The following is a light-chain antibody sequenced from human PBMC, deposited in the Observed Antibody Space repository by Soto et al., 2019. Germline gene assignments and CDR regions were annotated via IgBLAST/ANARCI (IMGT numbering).Light chain of an antibody. Sequence: QSALTQPPSASGSPGQSVTISCTGISSDVGGYNYVCWYQQYPGKAPKLMIYDVSKRPSGVADRFSGSKLGNTASLTVSGLQAEDEADYYCSSYAGGNVVVFGGGTKLTVL. CDR2: DVS. CDR1: SSDVGGYNY. J-gene: IGLJ2*01. V-gene: IGLV2-8*01. CDR3: SSYAGGNVVV.